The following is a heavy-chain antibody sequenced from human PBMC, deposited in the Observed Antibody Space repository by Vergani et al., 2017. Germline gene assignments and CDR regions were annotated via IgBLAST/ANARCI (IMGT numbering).Heavy chain of an antibody. CDR3: ARRGYCSSTSCSKDWRVYYMDV. CDR2: ISYDGSNK. V-gene: IGHV3-30-3*01. D-gene: IGHD2-2*01. CDR1: GFTFSSYA. Sequence: QVQLVESGGGVVQPGRSLRLSCAASGFTFSSYAMHWVRQAQGKGLEWVAVISYDGSNKYYADSVKGRFTISRDNSKNTLYLQMNSLRAEDTAVYYCARRGYCSSTSCSKDWRVYYMDVWGKGTTVTVSS. J-gene: IGHJ6*03.